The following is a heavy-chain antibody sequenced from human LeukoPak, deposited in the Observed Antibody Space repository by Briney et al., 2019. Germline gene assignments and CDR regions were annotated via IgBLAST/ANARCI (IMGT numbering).Heavy chain of an antibody. J-gene: IGHJ5*02. D-gene: IGHD1-1*01. CDR3: ARNVHTNGQNWFDP. CDR2: IYYSGST. V-gene: IGHV4-30-2*03. CDR1: GGSISSGGYS. Sequence: PSETLSLTCAVSGGSISSGGYSWSWVRQPPGKGLEWIGYIYYSGSTYYNPSLKSRVTISVDTSKNQFSLKLSSVTAADTAVYYCARNVHTNGQNWFDPWGQGTLVTVSS.